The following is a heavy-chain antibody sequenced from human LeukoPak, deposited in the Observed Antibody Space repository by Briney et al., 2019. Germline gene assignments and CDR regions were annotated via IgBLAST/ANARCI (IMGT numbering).Heavy chain of an antibody. J-gene: IGHJ4*02. CDR3: ARSPLPYYDSSGYYFDY. V-gene: IGHV1-2*02. D-gene: IGHD3-22*01. Sequence: ASVKVSCKASGYTFTGYYMHWVRQAPEQGLEWMGWINPNSGGTNYAQKLQGRVTMTTDTSTSTAYMELRSLRSDDTAVYYCARSPLPYYDSSGYYFDYWGQGTLVTVSS. CDR2: INPNSGGT. CDR1: GYTFTGYY.